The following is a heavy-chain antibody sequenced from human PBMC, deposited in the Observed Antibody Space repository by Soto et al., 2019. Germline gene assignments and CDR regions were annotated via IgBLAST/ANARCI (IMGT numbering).Heavy chain of an antibody. D-gene: IGHD3-16*01. CDR3: AREGVRGMDV. J-gene: IGHJ6*02. CDR2: MNPNSGNT. CDR1: GYTFTSYD. Sequence: QVQLVQSGAEVKKPGASVKVSCKASGYTFTSYDINWVRQATGQGLEWMGWMNPNSGNTGYAQKFQGRIPMTRNTSRSTAYMARSSLRSEVTAGYYCAREGVRGMDVWGPGTTVTFSS. V-gene: IGHV1-8*01.